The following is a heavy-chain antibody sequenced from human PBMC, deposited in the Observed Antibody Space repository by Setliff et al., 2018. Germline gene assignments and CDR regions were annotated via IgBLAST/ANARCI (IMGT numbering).Heavy chain of an antibody. CDR1: GYSISSGYY. D-gene: IGHD2-8*02. CDR3: TVYNTGSSKDHY. J-gene: IGHJ4*02. V-gene: IGHV4-38-2*01. Sequence: PSETLSLTCAVSGYSISSGYYWGWIRQPPGKGLEWIGSIYHSGSTNYNPSLKSRVTISVDTSKNQFSLKLRSVTAADTAVYYCTVYNTGSSKDHYWGQGTPVTVSS. CDR2: IYHSGST.